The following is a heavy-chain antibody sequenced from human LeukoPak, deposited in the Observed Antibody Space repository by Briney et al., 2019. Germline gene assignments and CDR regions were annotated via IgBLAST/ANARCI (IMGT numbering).Heavy chain of an antibody. J-gene: IGHJ2*01. D-gene: IGHD5-24*01. V-gene: IGHV3-11*01. Sequence: PGGSLRLSCAASGFTFSDYYMSWIRQAPGKGLEWVSYISSSTTTIYYADSVKGRFTISRDNAKNSLYLQMHSLRAEDTAVYYCAREERDGYNYYWYFDLWGRGTLVTVSS. CDR1: GFTFSDYY. CDR2: ISSSTTTI. CDR3: AREERDGYNYYWYFDL.